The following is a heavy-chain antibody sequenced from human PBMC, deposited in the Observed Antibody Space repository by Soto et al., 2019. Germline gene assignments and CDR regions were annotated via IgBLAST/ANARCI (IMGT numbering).Heavy chain of an antibody. V-gene: IGHV3-33*01. CDR1: GFTFSTYG. CDR3: ARWVRTLNYDY. CDR2: IDHDGSNK. J-gene: IGHJ4*02. Sequence: QVQLMESGGGVVQPGTSLRLSCAASGFTFSTYGMHWVRQAPGTGMEWVASIDHDGSNKHYADTVKGRFTVSRDNSKNPLFLQVDSLRVGDTAVYFGARWVRTLNYDYWGQGTLLIVSS. D-gene: IGHD2-8*01.